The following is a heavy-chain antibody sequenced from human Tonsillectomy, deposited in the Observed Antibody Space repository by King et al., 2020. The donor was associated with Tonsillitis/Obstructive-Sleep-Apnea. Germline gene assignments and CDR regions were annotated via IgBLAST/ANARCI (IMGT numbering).Heavy chain of an antibody. CDR1: GGPFSGYY. Sequence: VQLQQWGAGLLKPSETLSLTCAVYGGPFSGYYWSWIRQPPGKGLECTGEIDHSGSTNYNPSLKSRVAISVDTSKNQFSLRLSSVTAADTAVYYCAREGSHNGFDMWGQGTMVTVSS. CDR2: IDHSGST. V-gene: IGHV4-34*01. CDR3: AREGSHNGFDM. J-gene: IGHJ3*02.